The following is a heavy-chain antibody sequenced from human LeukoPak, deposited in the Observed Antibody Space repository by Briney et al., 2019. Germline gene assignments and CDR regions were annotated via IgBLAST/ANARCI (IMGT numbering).Heavy chain of an antibody. CDR1: GFTFSSYE. Sequence: GGSLRLSCAASGFTFSSYEMNWVRQAPGKGLERVSYISNSGTAIYYADSVKGRFTISRDNAKNSLYLQMNSLRAEDTAVYYCARERATYYYDSSGYEPFDYWGQGTLVTVSS. V-gene: IGHV3-48*03. J-gene: IGHJ4*02. CDR2: ISNSGTAI. D-gene: IGHD3-22*01. CDR3: ARERATYYYDSSGYEPFDY.